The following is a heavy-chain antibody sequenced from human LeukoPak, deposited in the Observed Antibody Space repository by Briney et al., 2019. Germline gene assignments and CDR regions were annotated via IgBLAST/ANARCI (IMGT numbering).Heavy chain of an antibody. V-gene: IGHV4-59*01. CDR3: ARVGESFAYQPSLIDY. CDR1: GGSISSYY. J-gene: IGHJ4*02. Sequence: PSETLSLTCTVSGGSISSYYWSWIRQPPGKGLEWIGYIFYSGSTNYNPSLKSRVTISVDTSKNQFSLKLSSVTAADTAVYYCARVGESFAYQPSLIDYWGQGTLVTVSS. CDR2: IFYSGST. D-gene: IGHD2-2*01.